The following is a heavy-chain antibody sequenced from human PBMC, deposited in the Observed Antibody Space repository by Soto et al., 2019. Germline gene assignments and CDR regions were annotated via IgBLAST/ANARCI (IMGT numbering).Heavy chain of an antibody. J-gene: IGHJ4*02. CDR1: GYTFTSYG. D-gene: IGHD2-8*01. CDR2: ISSYIGNT. Sequence: QVQLVQSGAEMEKPGASVKVSCKASGYTFTSYGISWVRQAPGQGLEWMGWISSYIGNTKYAQKFQGRVTMTTDTSRSTAYMEVGSLGADDTGVYYGAREEVGYCTSDVCYTKALDYWGQGAVVTVSS. V-gene: IGHV1-18*01. CDR3: AREEVGYCTSDVCYTKALDY.